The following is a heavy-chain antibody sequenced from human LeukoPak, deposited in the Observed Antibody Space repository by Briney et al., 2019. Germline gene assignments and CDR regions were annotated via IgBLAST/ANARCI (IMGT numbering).Heavy chain of an antibody. D-gene: IGHD5-18*01. V-gene: IGHV1-2*02. CDR2: INPNSGGT. CDR3: ARIRDTAMVTAPFDY. J-gene: IGHJ4*02. CDR1: GYTFTGYY. Sequence: ASVKVSCKASGYTFTGYYMHWVRQAPGQGLEWMGWINPNSGGTNYAQKFQGRVTMTRDTYISTAYMELSRLRSDDTAVYYCARIRDTAMVTAPFDYWGQGTLVTVSS.